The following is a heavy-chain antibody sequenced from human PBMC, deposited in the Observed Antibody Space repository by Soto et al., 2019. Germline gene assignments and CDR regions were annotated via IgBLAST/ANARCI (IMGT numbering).Heavy chain of an antibody. J-gene: IGHJ5*02. CDR3: ARGSLGYCSGGSCYSPRINWFDP. CDR2: INPSGGSK. CDR1: GYTFTSYY. Sequence: ASVKVSCKASGYTFTSYYMHWVRQAPGQGLEWMGIINPSGGSKSYAQKFQGRVTMTRDTSTSTVYMELSSLRSEDTAVYYCARGSLGYCSGGSCYSPRINWFDPWGQGTLVTVSS. V-gene: IGHV1-46*01. D-gene: IGHD2-15*01.